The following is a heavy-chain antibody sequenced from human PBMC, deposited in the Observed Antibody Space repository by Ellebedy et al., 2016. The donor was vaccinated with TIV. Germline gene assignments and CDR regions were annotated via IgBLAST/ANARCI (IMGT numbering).Heavy chain of an antibody. Sequence: SLKISCASSGFTFTSYEMNWVRQAPGKGLEWVSYISSSGATIYHADSVKGRFTISRDNTKNSLYLQMNSLRAEETAVYYCASGDYYDSESQITRHEHWGQGILVTVSS. CDR3: ASGDYYDSESQITRHEH. V-gene: IGHV3-48*03. CDR1: GFTFTSYE. D-gene: IGHD3-10*01. CDR2: ISSSGATI. J-gene: IGHJ4*02.